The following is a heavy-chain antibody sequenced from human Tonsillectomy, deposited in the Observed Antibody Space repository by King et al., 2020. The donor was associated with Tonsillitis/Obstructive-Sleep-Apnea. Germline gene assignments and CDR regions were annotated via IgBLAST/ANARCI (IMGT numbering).Heavy chain of an antibody. Sequence: EMQLVQSGGGLVQPGGSLRLSCAPSGFTFSSYWMSWVRQAPGKGLEWVANIKQDGSEKYYVDSVKGRFTISRDNAKNSLYLQMNSLRAEDTAVYYCARGGSDFWSGYPHYFDYWGQGTLVTVSS. CDR1: GFTFSSYW. J-gene: IGHJ4*02. CDR2: IKQDGSEK. CDR3: ARGGSDFWSGYPHYFDY. V-gene: IGHV3-7*01. D-gene: IGHD3-3*01.